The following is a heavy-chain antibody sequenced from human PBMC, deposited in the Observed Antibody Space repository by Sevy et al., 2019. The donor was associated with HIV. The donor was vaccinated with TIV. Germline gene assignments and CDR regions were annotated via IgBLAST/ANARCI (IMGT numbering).Heavy chain of an antibody. V-gene: IGHV3-23*01. CDR1: GFPFNIYS. CDR2: LSFGGGKI. CDR3: AREGCTKPHDY. Sequence: GGSLRLSCATSGFPFNIYSMSWVRQAPGKGLEWVSTLSFGGGKINYADSVKGRFTISRDNSENTLYLEMNSLRAEDTALYFCAREGCTKPHDYWGQGTLVTVSS. D-gene: IGHD2-8*01. J-gene: IGHJ4*02.